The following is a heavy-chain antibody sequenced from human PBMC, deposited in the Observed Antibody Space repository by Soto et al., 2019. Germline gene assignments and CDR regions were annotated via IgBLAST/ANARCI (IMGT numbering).Heavy chain of an antibody. J-gene: IGHJ4*02. V-gene: IGHV3-30*18. D-gene: IGHD3-16*01. Sequence: PGGSLRLSCAASGFNFSSDGMHWVRQAPGKGLEWVGIISYDGSKNNYADSVKGRFTISRDNSKNTLYLQMNSLRAEDTAVYYCAKGIKGVYKYDYYFEYWGQGTLVTVSS. CDR1: GFNFSSDG. CDR3: AKGIKGVYKYDYYFEY. CDR2: ISYDGSKN.